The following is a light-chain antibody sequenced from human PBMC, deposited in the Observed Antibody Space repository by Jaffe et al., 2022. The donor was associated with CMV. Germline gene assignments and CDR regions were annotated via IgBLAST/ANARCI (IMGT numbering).Light chain of an antibody. V-gene: IGKV3-15*01. CDR2: GAS. CDR3: QQYNNWPPYT. J-gene: IGKJ2*01. CDR1: QSVSGN. Sequence: EIILTQSPATLSASAGERATLSCRASQSVSGNLAWYQQKPGQVPRLLIYGASTRATGIPARFSGSGSGTEFTLTISSLQSEDFAVYYCQQYNNWPPYTFGQGTKVEF.